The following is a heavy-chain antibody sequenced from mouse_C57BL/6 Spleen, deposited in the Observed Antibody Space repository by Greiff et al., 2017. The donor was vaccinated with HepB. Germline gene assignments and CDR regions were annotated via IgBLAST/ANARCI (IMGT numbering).Heavy chain of an antibody. CDR2: INPNNGGT. J-gene: IGHJ1*03. V-gene: IGHV1-26*01. Sequence: EVQLQQSGPELVKPGASVKISCKASGYTFTDYYMNWVKQSHGKSLEWIGDINPNNGGTSYNQKFKGKATLTVDKSSSTAYMELRSLTSEDSAVYYCARNPLYYGSSHWYFDVWGTGTTVTVSS. D-gene: IGHD1-1*01. CDR1: GYTFTDYY. CDR3: ARNPLYYGSSHWYFDV.